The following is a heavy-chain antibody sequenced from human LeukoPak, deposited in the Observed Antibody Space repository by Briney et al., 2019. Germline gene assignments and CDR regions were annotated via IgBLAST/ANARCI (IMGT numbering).Heavy chain of an antibody. CDR2: ISYDGSYK. CDR1: GFTFSSYG. CDR3: AKVGDYGDYALDY. Sequence: GGSLRPSCAASGFTFSSYGMHWVRQAPGKGLEWVAVISYDGSYKYYADSVKGRFTISRDNSKNTLYLQMNSLRAEDTAVYYCAKVGDYGDYALDYWGQGTLVTVSS. D-gene: IGHD4-17*01. J-gene: IGHJ4*02. V-gene: IGHV3-30*18.